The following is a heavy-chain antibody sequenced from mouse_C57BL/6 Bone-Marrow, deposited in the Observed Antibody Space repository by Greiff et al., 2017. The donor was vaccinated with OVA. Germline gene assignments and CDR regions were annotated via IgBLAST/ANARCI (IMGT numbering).Heavy chain of an antibody. CDR2: ISYDGSN. J-gene: IGHJ1*03. CDR1: GYSITSGYY. CDR3: AREGGFYYYGWGYFDV. D-gene: IGHD1-1*01. V-gene: IGHV3-6*01. Sequence: EVQRVESGPGLVKPSQSLSLTCSVTGYSITSGYYWNWIRQFPGNKLEWMGYISYDGSNNYNPSLKNRISITRDTSKNQFFLKLNSVTTEDTATYYCAREGGFYYYGWGYFDVWGTGTTVTVSS.